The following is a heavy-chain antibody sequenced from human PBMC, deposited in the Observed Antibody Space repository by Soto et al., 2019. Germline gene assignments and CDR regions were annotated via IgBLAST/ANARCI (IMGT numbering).Heavy chain of an antibody. CDR3: ASKGYCSGGSCYSQYYYGMDV. Sequence: QVQLVQSGAEVKKSGSSVKVSCKASGGTFSSYAISWVRQAPGQGLEWMGGIIPIFGTANYAQKFQGRVTITADESTSTAYMELSSLRSEDTAVYYCASKGYCSGGSCYSQYYYGMDVWGQGTTVTVSS. J-gene: IGHJ6*02. V-gene: IGHV1-69*01. D-gene: IGHD2-15*01. CDR1: GGTFSSYA. CDR2: IIPIFGTA.